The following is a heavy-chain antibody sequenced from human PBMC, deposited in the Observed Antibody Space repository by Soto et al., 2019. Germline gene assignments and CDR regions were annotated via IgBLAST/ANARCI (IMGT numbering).Heavy chain of an antibody. J-gene: IGHJ3*02. CDR3: ANIQDEGNCIGDRCHEVRPFDI. Sequence: SGPTLVNPTQTLTLTCTCTGLSLSASGVGVGWIRQPPGKALEWLTLGYWNDDKRYSPSLKNRLTVTKDTSKNQVVLTMANRDPVYTATYYCANIQDEGNCIGDRCHEVRPFDIWGQGTMVTVSS. V-gene: IGHV2-5*01. CDR2: GYWNDDK. D-gene: IGHD2-15*01. CDR1: GLSLSASGVG.